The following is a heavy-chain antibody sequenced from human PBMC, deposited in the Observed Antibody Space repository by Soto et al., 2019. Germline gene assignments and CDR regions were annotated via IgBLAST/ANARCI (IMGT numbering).Heavy chain of an antibody. CDR3: ARDPDPYYDILTGYYRAYYYGMDV. D-gene: IGHD3-9*01. CDR2: ISSSSSYI. V-gene: IGHV3-21*01. J-gene: IGHJ6*02. CDR1: GFTFSSYS. Sequence: PGGSLRLSCAASGFTFSSYSMNWVRQAPGKGLEWVSSISSSSSYIYYADSVKGRFTISRDNAKNSLYLQMNSLSAEDTAVYYCARDPDPYYDILTGYYRAYYYGMDVWGQGTTVTVSS.